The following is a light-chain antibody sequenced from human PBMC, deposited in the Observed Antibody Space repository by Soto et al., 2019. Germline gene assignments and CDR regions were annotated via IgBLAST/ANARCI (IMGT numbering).Light chain of an antibody. Sequence: QSALTQPASVSGSLGQSIIISCTGTGSDIAGYNYISWYQQLPGKAPKLMIYQVTIRPSGISNRFSGSKSGNTASLTISGLQAEDEADYYCTSFTSTSSLYVFGTGTKLTVL. J-gene: IGLJ1*01. CDR2: QVT. CDR1: GSDIAGYNY. CDR3: TSFTSTSSLYV. V-gene: IGLV2-14*01.